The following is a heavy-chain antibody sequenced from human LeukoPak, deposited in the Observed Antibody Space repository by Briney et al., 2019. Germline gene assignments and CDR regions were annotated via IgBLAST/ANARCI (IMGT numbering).Heavy chain of an antibody. V-gene: IGHV3-7*01. J-gene: IGHJ4*02. CDR3: VRDATGLTN. CDR1: GFTFRGHW. CDR2: INSDGSGK. Sequence: PGGSQRLSCVASGFTFRGHWMNWVRQAPGQGMEWVANINSDGSGKYHVDSVQGRFTISRDNAKNSLYLQMNSLRAEDTAVYYCVRDATGLTNWGQGTLVTVSS. D-gene: IGHD4-11*01.